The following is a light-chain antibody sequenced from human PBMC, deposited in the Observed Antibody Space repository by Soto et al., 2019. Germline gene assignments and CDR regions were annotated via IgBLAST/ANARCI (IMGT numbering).Light chain of an antibody. V-gene: IGKV3-15*01. Sequence: EIVMTQSPATLSVSPGERATLSCRASQSVSSNLAWYQQKPGQAPRLLIYGASTRTTAILARLSGSGSGTEFTLTTVSLQSEEFAVYYCQQYNKFPSLTFGGGTKVEIK. CDR3: QQYNKFPSLT. J-gene: IGKJ4*01. CDR2: GAS. CDR1: QSVSSN.